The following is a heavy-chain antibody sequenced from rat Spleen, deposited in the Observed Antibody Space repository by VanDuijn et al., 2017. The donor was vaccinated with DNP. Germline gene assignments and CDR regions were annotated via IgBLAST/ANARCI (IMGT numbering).Heavy chain of an antibody. CDR1: GFNFNDYW. CDR3: SREGLRASDY. V-gene: IGHV4-2*01. D-gene: IGHD4-1*01. CDR2: INEDSGTI. Sequence: EVNLVESGGGLVQPGRSLKLSCAASGFNFNDYWMGWVRQAPGKGLEWIGEINEDSGTINYTPSLKDKFTISRDNAQNTLYLQMSKLGSEDSAIYYCSREGLRASDYWGQGVLVTVSS. J-gene: IGHJ2*01.